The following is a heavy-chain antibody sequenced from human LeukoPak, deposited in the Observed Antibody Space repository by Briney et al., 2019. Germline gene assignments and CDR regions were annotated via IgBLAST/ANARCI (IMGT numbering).Heavy chain of an antibody. CDR2: ISYDGSNK. Sequence: PGRSLRLSCAASGFTFSSYAMHWVRQAPGKGLGWVAVISYDGSNKYYADSVKGRFTISRDNSKNTLYLQMNSLRAEDTAVYYCARARLNDFWSGLGDYWGQGTLVTVSS. V-gene: IGHV3-30*01. CDR1: GFTFSSYA. J-gene: IGHJ4*02. CDR3: ARARLNDFWSGLGDY. D-gene: IGHD3-3*01.